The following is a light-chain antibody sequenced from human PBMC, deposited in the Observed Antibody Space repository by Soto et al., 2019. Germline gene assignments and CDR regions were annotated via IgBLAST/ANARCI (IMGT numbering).Light chain of an antibody. V-gene: IGLV2-14*01. J-gene: IGLJ2*01. CDR3: SSYAGANTLVV. Sequence: QSALTQPASVSGPPGQSITISCTGTSSDVGGYNYVSWFQQHPGKAPKLIIYDVNNRPSGVSNRFSGSKSGTTASLTISGLQAEDEAEYFCSSYAGANTLVVFGGGTKLTVL. CDR2: DVN. CDR1: SSDVGGYNY.